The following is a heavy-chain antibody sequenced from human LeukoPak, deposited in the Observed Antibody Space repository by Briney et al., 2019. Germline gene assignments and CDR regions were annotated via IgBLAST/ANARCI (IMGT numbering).Heavy chain of an antibody. D-gene: IGHD5-24*01. Sequence: ASVKVSCKASGYTFKSYDINWVRQATGQGLEWMGWMNPNSGNTGFAQKFQDRVSMTRDTSINTAYMELTSLRSGNTAVYYCARATPGGLHGYSFDYWGRGPWSPSTQ. J-gene: IGHJ4*02. V-gene: IGHV1-8*02. CDR3: ARATPGGLHGYSFDY. CDR2: MNPNSGNT. CDR1: GYTFKSYD.